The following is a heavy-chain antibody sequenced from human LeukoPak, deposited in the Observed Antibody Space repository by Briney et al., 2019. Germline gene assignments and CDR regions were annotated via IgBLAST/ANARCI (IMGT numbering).Heavy chain of an antibody. Sequence: PGGSLRLSCAASGFTFSSYAMTWVRQAPGKGLEWVSVISGSGGSTYYADSVKGRFTISGDNSKNTLYLQMNSLRAEDTAVYYCAKGQNYYDTSGYLTVDHWGQGTLVTVSS. V-gene: IGHV3-23*01. CDR2: ISGSGGST. J-gene: IGHJ4*02. CDR1: GFTFSSYA. CDR3: AKGQNYYDTSGYLTVDH. D-gene: IGHD3-22*01.